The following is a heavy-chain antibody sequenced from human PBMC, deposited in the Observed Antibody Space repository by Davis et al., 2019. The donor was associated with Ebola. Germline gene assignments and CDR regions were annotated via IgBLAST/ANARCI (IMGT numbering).Heavy chain of an antibody. V-gene: IGHV3-21*04. J-gene: IGHJ6*02. CDR2: ISSSSSYI. CDR3: AKGDSSGYYSPYYYGMDV. D-gene: IGHD3-22*01. Sequence: PGGSLRLSCAASGFTFSSYSMNWVRQAPGKGLEWVSSISSSSSYIYYADSVKGRFTISRDNSKNTLYLQMNSLRAEDTAVYYCAKGDSSGYYSPYYYGMDVWGQGTTVTVSS. CDR1: GFTFSSYS.